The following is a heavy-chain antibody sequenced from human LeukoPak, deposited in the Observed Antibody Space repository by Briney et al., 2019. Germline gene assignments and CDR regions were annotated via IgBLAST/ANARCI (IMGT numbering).Heavy chain of an antibody. D-gene: IGHD3-9*01. V-gene: IGHV4-59*01. CDR2: IYYSGST. CDR1: GGSISSYY. Sequence: SETLSLTCTVSGGSISSYYWSWIRQPPGKGLEWIGYIYYSGSTNYNPSLKSRVTISVDTSKNQFSLKLSSVTAADTAVYYCASMTRYCDILTGYYTPHYYGMDVWGQGTTVTVSS. J-gene: IGHJ6*02. CDR3: ASMTRYCDILTGYYTPHYYGMDV.